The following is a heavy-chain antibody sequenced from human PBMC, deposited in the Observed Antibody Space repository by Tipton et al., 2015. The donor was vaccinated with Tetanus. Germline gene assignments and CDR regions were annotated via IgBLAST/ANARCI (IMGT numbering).Heavy chain of an antibody. D-gene: IGHD2-8*01. CDR2: LFPGDSDT. CDR1: GYNFPNYW. Sequence: QLVQSGAEVKKPGESLKISCQGSGYNFPNYWINWVRRMPGKGLEWMGILFPGDSDTRYSPSFQGQVTISADRSSNTAYLQWSSLKASDTSMFYCARAHCSDGVCNFDYWGQGALVTVAS. J-gene: IGHJ4*02. V-gene: IGHV5-51*01. CDR3: ARAHCSDGVCNFDY.